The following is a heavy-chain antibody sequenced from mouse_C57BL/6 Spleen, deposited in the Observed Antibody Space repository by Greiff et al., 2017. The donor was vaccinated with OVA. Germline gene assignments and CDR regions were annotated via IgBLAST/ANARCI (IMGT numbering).Heavy chain of an antibody. CDR2: LDPSDSYT. J-gene: IGHJ2*01. D-gene: IGHD1-2*01. V-gene: IGHV1-69*01. CDR3: ARSGHYDGGDFDY. CDR1: GYTFTSYW. Sequence: QVQLQQPGAELVMPGASVKLSCKASGYTFTSYWMHWVKQRPGQGLEWIGELDPSDSYTNYNQKFKGKSTLTVDKSSSTAYMQLSSLTSEDSAVYYCARSGHYDGGDFDYWGQGTTLTVSS.